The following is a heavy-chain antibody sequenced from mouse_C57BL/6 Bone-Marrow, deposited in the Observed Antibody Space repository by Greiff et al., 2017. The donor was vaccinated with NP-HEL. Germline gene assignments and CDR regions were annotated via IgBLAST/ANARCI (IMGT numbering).Heavy chain of an antibody. CDR3: TTGGSSPYAMDY. V-gene: IGHV14-4*01. CDR1: GFNIKDDY. CDR2: IDPENGDT. J-gene: IGHJ4*01. D-gene: IGHD1-1*01. Sequence: EVQLQQSGAELVRPGDSVKLSCTVSGFNIKDDYMHWVKQRPEQGLEGIGWIDPENGDTEYASKLQGKATITADTSSNTAYLQLSSLTYEDTAVYYCTTGGSSPYAMDYWGQGTSVTVSS.